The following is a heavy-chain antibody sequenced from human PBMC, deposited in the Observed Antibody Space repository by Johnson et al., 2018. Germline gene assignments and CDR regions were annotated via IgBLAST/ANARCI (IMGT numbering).Heavy chain of an antibody. CDR1: GFTFSSYA. D-gene: IGHD2-21*01. Sequence: VQLVQSGGGLVQPGGSLRLSCAASGFTFSSYAMSWVRQAPGKGLEWVSAINGGGGSTYYADSVKGRYTISRDKSENTLYLQMNSLRAEDTAVYYCGRCRLGGAMLDIWGQGTMVTVSS. CDR2: INGGGGST. J-gene: IGHJ3*02. CDR3: GRCRLGGAMLDI. V-gene: IGHV3-23*04.